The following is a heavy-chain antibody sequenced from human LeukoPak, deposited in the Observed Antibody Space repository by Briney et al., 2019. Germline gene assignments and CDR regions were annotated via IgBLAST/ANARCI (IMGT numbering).Heavy chain of an antibody. J-gene: IGHJ2*01. CDR2: IIPVFGTT. CDR3: AREAGIAITGTIWYFDL. D-gene: IGHD1/OR15-1a*01. CDR1: GGTFSTDA. V-gene: IGHV1-69*06. Sequence: SVKVSCKASGGTFSTDALAWVRQVPGQGPEWMGRIIPVFGTTNYAETFQGRVTITADISTSTAYMQLSSLRSEDTAVYYCAREAGIAITGTIWYFDLWGRGTLVTVSS.